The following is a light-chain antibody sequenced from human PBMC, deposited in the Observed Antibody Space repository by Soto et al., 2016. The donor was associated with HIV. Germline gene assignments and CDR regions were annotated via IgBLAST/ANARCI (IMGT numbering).Light chain of an antibody. CDR1: NIGSKN. CDR3: QVWDSSSDHVI. CDR2: DDS. Sequence: SYVLTQPPSVSVAPGRAARITCGGNNIGSKNVHWYQQKPGQAPVLVVYDDSDRPSGIPERFSGSNFGNTATLTISRVEAGDEADYYCQVWDSSSDHVIFGGGTKLTVL. V-gene: IGLV3-21*03. J-gene: IGLJ2*01.